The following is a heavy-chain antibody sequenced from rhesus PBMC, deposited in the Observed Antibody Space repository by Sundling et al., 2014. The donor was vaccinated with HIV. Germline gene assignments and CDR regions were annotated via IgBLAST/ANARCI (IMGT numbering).Heavy chain of an antibody. CDR1: GFNFSDHY. CDR3: VRNNWNFDY. D-gene: IGHD1-32*01. V-gene: IGHV3-184*01. J-gene: IGHJ4*01. CDR2: IRSKTYGGTP. Sequence: EVQLVESGGGLVQPGGSLRLSCAASGFNFSDHYIYWVRQAPGKGLEWVGFIRSKTYGGTPEYAASVKDRFTVSRDDSKSIAYLQMNSLKTEDTAVYFCVRNNWNFDYWGRGVLVTVSS.